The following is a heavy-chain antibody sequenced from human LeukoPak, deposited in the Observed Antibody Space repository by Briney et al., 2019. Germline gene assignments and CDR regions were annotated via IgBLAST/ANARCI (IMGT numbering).Heavy chain of an antibody. V-gene: IGHV4-31*03. Sequence: PSQTLSLTCTVSGGSISSGGYYWSWIRQHPGKGLEWIGYIYYSGSTNYNPSLKSRVTISVDTSKNQFSLKLSSVTAADTAVYYCARGQNEIFDYWGQGTLVTVSS. CDR3: ARGQNEIFDY. D-gene: IGHD1-1*01. J-gene: IGHJ4*02. CDR2: IYYSGST. CDR1: GGSISSGGYY.